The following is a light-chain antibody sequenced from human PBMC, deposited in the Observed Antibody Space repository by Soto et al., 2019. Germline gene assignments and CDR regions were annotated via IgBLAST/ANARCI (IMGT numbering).Light chain of an antibody. CDR3: SSYAGGSFV. Sequence: QAVVTQPPSASGSPGQSVTISCTGTSSDVGDSDYVSWYQQHPGKAPKLMLYEVNMRPSGVPDRFSGSKSGNTASLTVSGLQAEDEADYYCSSYAGGSFVFGTGTKVTVL. V-gene: IGLV2-8*01. CDR1: SSDVGDSDY. CDR2: EVN. J-gene: IGLJ1*01.